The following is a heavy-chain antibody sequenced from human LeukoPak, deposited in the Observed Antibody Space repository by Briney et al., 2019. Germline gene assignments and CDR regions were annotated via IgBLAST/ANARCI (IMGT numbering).Heavy chain of an antibody. CDR1: GFTFSSYA. Sequence: GGSLRLSCAASGFTFSSYAMSWVRQSPGKGLEWVSAISGGGGSTYYAYYTDSVKGRITISRDNSKNTLYLQMNSLRAEDTAVYFCVKFNDILTGYFDYWGQGTLVTVSS. D-gene: IGHD3-9*01. V-gene: IGHV3-23*01. CDR2: ISGGGGST. CDR3: VKFNDILTGYFDY. J-gene: IGHJ4*02.